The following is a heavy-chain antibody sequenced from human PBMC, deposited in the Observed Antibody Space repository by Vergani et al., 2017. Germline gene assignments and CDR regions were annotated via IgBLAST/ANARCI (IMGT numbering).Heavy chain of an antibody. CDR1: GFTFSSYS. CDR3: ARDHEDNIRVHYYGMDV. D-gene: IGHD2/OR15-2a*01. J-gene: IGHJ6*02. V-gene: IGHV3-21*01. Sequence: EVRLVESGGGLVKPGGSLRLSCAASGFTFSSYSMNWVRQAPGKGLEWVSSISSSSSYIYYADSVKGRFTISRDNAKNSLYLQMNSLRAEDTAVYYCARDHEDNIRVHYYGMDVWGQGTTVTVSS. CDR2: ISSSSSYI.